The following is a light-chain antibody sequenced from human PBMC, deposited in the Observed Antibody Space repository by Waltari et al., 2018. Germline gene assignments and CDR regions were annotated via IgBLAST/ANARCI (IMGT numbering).Light chain of an antibody. V-gene: IGLV2-14*01. CDR1: GSDVGGYNY. Sequence: QSALTQPASVSGSPGQSITISCTGTGSDVGGYNYVSWYQQHPGKAPKLMIYEVSNRPSGVSNRFAGSKSGNTASLPISGLQAEDEADYYCSSYTSSSVVFGGGPKLTVL. J-gene: IGLJ2*01. CDR2: EVS. CDR3: SSYTSSSVV.